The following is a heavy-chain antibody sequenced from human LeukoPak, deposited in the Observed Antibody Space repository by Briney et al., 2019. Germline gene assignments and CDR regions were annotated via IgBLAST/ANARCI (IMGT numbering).Heavy chain of an antibody. CDR1: GFTFSGYA. J-gene: IGHJ4*02. V-gene: IGHV3-30-3*01. CDR2: ISYDGSNE. CDR3: ARVGYYASGPFSYFDY. D-gene: IGHD3-10*01. Sequence: GGSLRLFCAASGFTFSGYAMHWVRQAPGKGLEWVAVISYDGSNEYYADSVKGRFTISRDNSKNTLYLQMNSLSVEDTAVYYCARVGYYASGPFSYFDYWGRGTLVTVSS.